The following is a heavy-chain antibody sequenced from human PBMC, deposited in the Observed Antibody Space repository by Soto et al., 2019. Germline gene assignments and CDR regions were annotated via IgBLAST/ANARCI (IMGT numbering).Heavy chain of an antibody. J-gene: IGHJ6*02. Sequence: PSETLSLTCTVSGGSISSGGYYWSWIRQHPGKGLEWIGYIYYSGSTYYNPSLKSRVTISVDTSKNQFSLKLSSVTAADTAVYYCARDRGYCSGGNCYYYYGMDVWGQGTTVTVSS. CDR2: IYYSGST. D-gene: IGHD2-15*01. CDR3: ARDRGYCSGGNCYYYYGMDV. V-gene: IGHV4-31*03. CDR1: GGSISSGGYY.